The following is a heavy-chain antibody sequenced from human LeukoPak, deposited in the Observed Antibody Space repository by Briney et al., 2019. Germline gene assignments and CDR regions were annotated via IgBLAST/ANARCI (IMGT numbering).Heavy chain of an antibody. D-gene: IGHD6-19*01. CDR3: AKEEGYNSGWTRKDV. J-gene: IGHJ6*04. V-gene: IGHV3-23*01. CDR1: GFTFSTYA. Sequence: PGGSLRLSCTASGFTFSTYAMSWVRQAPGKGLEWVSTISGSGDSTYYADSVKGRFTISRDNSKNTLYLQMNSLRAEDTAVYYCAKEEGYNSGWTRKDVWGKGTTVTVSS. CDR2: ISGSGDST.